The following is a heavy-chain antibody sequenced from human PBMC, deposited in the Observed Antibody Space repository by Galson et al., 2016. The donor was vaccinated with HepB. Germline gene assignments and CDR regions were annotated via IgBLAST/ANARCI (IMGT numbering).Heavy chain of an antibody. J-gene: IGHJ3*02. D-gene: IGHD3-3*01. CDR2: VYHNGNT. V-gene: IGHV4-4*02. CDR3: ERDGRFLSVGSDAFDI. Sequence: SETLSLTCAVSGGSISTNNWWNWVRQTPGKGLEWIGEVYHNGNTNYKPSLKSRVTMSVDKSRNQFSLNFYSVTAADTAVYHCERDGRFLSVGSDAFDIWGQGTVVTVSS. CDR1: GGSISTNNW.